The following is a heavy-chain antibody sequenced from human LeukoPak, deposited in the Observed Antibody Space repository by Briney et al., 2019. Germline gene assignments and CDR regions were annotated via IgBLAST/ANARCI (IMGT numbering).Heavy chain of an antibody. CDR1: GGSISSYY. D-gene: IGHD6-13*01. Sequence: PSETLSLTCTVSGGSISSYYWSWIRQPPGKGLEGIGYIYYSGSTNYNPSLKSRVTISVDTSKNQFSLKLSSVTAADTAVYYCARRSQQLVRGWFDPWGQGTLVTVSS. V-gene: IGHV4-59*08. CDR2: IYYSGST. CDR3: ARRSQQLVRGWFDP. J-gene: IGHJ5*02.